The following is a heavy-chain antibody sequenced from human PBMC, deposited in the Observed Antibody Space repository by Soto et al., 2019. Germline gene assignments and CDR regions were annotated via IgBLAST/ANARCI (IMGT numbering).Heavy chain of an antibody. D-gene: IGHD2-21*02. V-gene: IGHV1-46*01. Sequence: QVQLVQSGAEVKKPGASVKVSCKTSGYDFFKYNMHWVRQAPGQGLEWMGVINPNGGYTRHAQKFQGRAIMTRDTFSTIVYMELSGLSSADTAMYYCTRADSDVVILPDVRPLFDLWGQGALVTVSS. CDR3: TRADSDVVILPDVRPLFDL. J-gene: IGHJ4*02. CDR1: GYDFFKYN. CDR2: INPNGGYT.